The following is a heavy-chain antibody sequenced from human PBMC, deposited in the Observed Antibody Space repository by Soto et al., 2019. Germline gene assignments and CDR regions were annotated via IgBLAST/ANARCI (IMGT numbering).Heavy chain of an antibody. CDR3: ARLDGHYHNMDV. Sequence: SETLSLTCTVSGGSISSYYWTWIRQPPGKGLEWIGYIYYSGSTNYNPSLKSRVTISVATSKTQFSLKLSSVTAADTAVYYCARLDGHYHNMDVWGKGTTVTVSS. CDR1: GGSISSYY. J-gene: IGHJ6*03. V-gene: IGHV4-59*08. CDR2: IYYSGST.